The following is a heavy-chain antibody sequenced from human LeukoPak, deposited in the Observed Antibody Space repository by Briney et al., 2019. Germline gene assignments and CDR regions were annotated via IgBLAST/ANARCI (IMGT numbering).Heavy chain of an antibody. D-gene: IGHD2-15*01. CDR2: ISYDGSND. Sequence: PGRSLRLSCAASGFTFSSYGMHWVRQAPGKGLEWVAVISYDGSNDYYADSVKGRFTISRDNSKNTPYLQMSSLRAEDTAVYYCAKRYCSGGSCYIEAFDIWGQGTMVTVSS. CDR1: GFTFSSYG. J-gene: IGHJ3*02. V-gene: IGHV3-30*18. CDR3: AKRYCSGGSCYIEAFDI.